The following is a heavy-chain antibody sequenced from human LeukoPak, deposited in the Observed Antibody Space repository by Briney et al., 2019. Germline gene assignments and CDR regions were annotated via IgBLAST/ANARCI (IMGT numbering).Heavy chain of an antibody. J-gene: IGHJ4*02. V-gene: IGHV4-59*01. CDR3: AAGYGSGSYYILSFDY. Sequence: SETLSLTCTVSGGSISRYYWSLIRQPPGKGLEWVGYFYYGGSTNYNPSLKSRVTISVDTSKNQFSLKLSSVTAADTAVYYCAAGYGSGSYYILSFDYWGQGTLVTVSS. CDR2: FYYGGST. CDR1: GGSISRYY. D-gene: IGHD3-10*01.